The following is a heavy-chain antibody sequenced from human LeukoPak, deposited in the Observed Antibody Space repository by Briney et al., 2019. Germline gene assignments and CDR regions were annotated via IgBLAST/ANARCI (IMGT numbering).Heavy chain of an antibody. J-gene: IGHJ4*02. Sequence: GGSLRLSCVVSGFTVSSNHMNWVRQAPGKGLEWVSIIYTGGSTDYADSVKDRFTISRDNSKNTLYLQMHSLGAEDTAVFFCARFYSSGYSFDYWGQGTLVTVSS. V-gene: IGHV3-66*02. D-gene: IGHD3-22*01. CDR2: IYTGGST. CDR3: ARFYSSGYSFDY. CDR1: GFTVSSNH.